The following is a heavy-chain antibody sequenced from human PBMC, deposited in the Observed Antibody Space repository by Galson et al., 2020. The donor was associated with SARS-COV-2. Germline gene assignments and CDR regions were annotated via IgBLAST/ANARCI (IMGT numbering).Heavy chain of an antibody. CDR1: GFTVSSNY. Sequence: GGSLRLSCAASGFTVSSNYMSWVRQAPGKGLEWVSVIYSGGSTYYADSVKGRFTISRHNSKNTLYLQMNSLRAEDTAVYYCARGYDSSGYYQYYFDYWGQGTLVTVSS. V-gene: IGHV3-53*04. CDR2: IYSGGST. D-gene: IGHD3-22*01. J-gene: IGHJ4*02. CDR3: ARGYDSSGYYQYYFDY.